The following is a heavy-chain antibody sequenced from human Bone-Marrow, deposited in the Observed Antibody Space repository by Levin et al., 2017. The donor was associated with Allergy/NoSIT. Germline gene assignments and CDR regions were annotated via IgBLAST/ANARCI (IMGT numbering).Heavy chain of an antibody. CDR1: GFSLSTSGVA. CDR2: IYWNDDK. CDR3: AHRRIYDILTGFYDYYGMDV. V-gene: IGHV2-5*01. Sequence: SGPTLVKPTQTLTLTCTFSGFSLSTSGVAVGWIRQPPGKALEWLGFIYWNDDKRYSPSLRRRLTITKDTSKNQVDLTMTNMDPVDTGTYYCAHRRIYDILTGFYDYYGMDVWGQGTTVTVSS. J-gene: IGHJ6*02. D-gene: IGHD3-9*01.